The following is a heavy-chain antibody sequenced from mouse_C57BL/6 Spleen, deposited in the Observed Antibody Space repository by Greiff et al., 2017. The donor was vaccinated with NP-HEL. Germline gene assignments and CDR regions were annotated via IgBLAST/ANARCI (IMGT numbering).Heavy chain of an antibody. Sequence: VQGVESGPGLVAPSQSLSITCTVSGFSLTSYAISWVRQPPGKGLEWLGVIWTGGGTNYNSALKSRLSISKDHSKSQVFLKMKRLQTDATARYYCARNYNDYEGRFAYWGQVTLVTVSA. CDR3: ARNYNDYEGRFAY. J-gene: IGHJ3*01. D-gene: IGHD2-4*01. CDR2: IWTGGGT. CDR1: GFSLTSYA. V-gene: IGHV2-9-1*01.